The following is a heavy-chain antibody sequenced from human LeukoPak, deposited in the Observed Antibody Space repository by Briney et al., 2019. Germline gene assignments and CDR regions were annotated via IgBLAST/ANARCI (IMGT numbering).Heavy chain of an antibody. Sequence: PGGSLRHSCAASGFTLRIHSMHTVRPAPGKGRECGAFIYTSMSYMAYAHSVKGRFTISRDNGHNSLFLQMKSLRAEDTAVYYCARPWGSRFFDSWGQGTLVTVSS. V-gene: IGHV3-21*06. J-gene: IGHJ4*02. D-gene: IGHD3-16*01. CDR2: IYTSMSYM. CDR1: GFTLRIHS. CDR3: ARPWGSRFFDS.